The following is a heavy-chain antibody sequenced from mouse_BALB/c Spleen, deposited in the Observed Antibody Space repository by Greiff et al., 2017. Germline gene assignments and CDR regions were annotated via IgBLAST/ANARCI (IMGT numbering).Heavy chain of an antibody. CDR1: GYTFTSYW. CDR2: INPSNGRT. Sequence: QVQLQQPGAELVKPGASVKLSCKASGYTFTSYWMHWVKQRPGQGLEWIGEINPSNGRTNYNEKFKSKATLTVDKSSSTAYMQLSSLTSEDSAVYYCARERDYWGQGTLVTVSA. J-gene: IGHJ3*01. V-gene: IGHV1S81*02. CDR3: ARERDY.